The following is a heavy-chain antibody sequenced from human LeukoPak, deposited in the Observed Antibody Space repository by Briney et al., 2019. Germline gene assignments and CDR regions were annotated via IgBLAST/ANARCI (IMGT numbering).Heavy chain of an antibody. V-gene: IGHV3-33*01. CDR2: IWYDGSNK. J-gene: IGHJ3*02. CDR1: GFTFSSYG. Sequence: GGSLRLSCAASGFTFSSYGMHWVRQAPGKGLEWVAVIWYDGSNKYYADSVKGRFTISRDNSKNTLYLQMNSLRAEDTAVYYCASLSGYEIENDAFDIWGQGTIVTVSS. CDR3: ASLSGYEIENDAFDI. D-gene: IGHD5-12*01.